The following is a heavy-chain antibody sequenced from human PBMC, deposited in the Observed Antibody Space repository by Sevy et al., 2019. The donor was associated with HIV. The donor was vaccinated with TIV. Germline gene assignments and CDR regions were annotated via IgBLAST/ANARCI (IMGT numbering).Heavy chain of an antibody. V-gene: IGHV3-30*04. J-gene: IGHJ3*02. CDR1: GLTFSSYA. Sequence: GGSLRLSCAASGLTFSSYAMHWVRQGPGKGLEWVAVISYAARNEDYADSVKGRFTISRDNSKNTLYLQMNSLRAEDTAVYYCARFPPERAFDIWGQGTMVTVSS. CDR2: ISYAARNE. CDR3: ARFPPERAFDI.